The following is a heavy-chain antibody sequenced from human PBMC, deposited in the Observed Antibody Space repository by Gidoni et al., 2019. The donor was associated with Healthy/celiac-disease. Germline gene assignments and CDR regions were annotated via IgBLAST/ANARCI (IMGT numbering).Heavy chain of an antibody. V-gene: IGHV3-30*18. Sequence: QVQLVESGGGVVQPGRSLRLSCAASGSTFSSYGMHWVRQAPGKGLEWVAVISDDGSNKYYVNSVKGRFTISRDNSKNTLYRKMNSLRAEDTAVYDCAKGGPGVRGVEDVWGQGTTVTVSS. J-gene: IGHJ6*02. D-gene: IGHD3-10*01. CDR2: ISDDGSNK. CDR3: AKGGPGVRGVEDV. CDR1: GSTFSSYG.